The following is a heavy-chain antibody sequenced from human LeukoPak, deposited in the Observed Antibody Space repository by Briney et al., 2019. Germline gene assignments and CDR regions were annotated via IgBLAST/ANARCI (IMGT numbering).Heavy chain of an antibody. V-gene: IGHV1-69*13. Sequence: GASVKVSCKASGCTFSSYAISWVRQAPGQGLEWMGGMIPIFGTANYAQKFQGRVTITADESTSTAYMELSSLRSEDTAVYYCARSPGVVDRTLNWFDPWGQGTLVTVSS. CDR2: MIPIFGTA. CDR3: ARSPGVVDRTLNWFDP. J-gene: IGHJ5*02. D-gene: IGHD1/OR15-1a*01. CDR1: GCTFSSYA.